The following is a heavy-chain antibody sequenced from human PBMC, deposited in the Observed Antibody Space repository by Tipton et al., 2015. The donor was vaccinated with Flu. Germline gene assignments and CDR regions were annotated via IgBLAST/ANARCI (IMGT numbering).Heavy chain of an antibody. J-gene: IGHJ6*02. Sequence: GSLRLSCAASGFTFSTYSMSWVRQSAGKGLEWVSFISRGSTYIYYADSVRGRFTISRDNAKNSLYLQMDSLRAEDTAVYYCARDFWHKALDVWGQGTTVIVSS. CDR3: ARDFWHKALDV. V-gene: IGHV3-21*04. CDR2: ISRGSTYI. D-gene: IGHD3-3*01. CDR1: GFTFSTYS.